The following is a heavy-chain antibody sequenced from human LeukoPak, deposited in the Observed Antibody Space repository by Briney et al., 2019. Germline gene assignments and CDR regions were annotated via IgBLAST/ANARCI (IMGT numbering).Heavy chain of an antibody. J-gene: IGHJ6*02. V-gene: IGHV3-30-3*01. CDR3: ARTGTLYYYYYGMDV. CDR2: ISYDGSNK. CDR1: GFTFSSYA. Sequence: GGSLRLSCAAPGFTFSSYAMHWVRQAPGKGLEWVTVISYDGSNKYYADSVKGRFTISRDNSKDTLYLQMKSLRAEDTAVYYCARTGTLYYYYYGMDVWGQGTTVTVSS. D-gene: IGHD1/OR15-1a*01.